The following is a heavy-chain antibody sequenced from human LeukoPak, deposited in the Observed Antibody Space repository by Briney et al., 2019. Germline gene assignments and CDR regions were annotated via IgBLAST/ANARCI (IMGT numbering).Heavy chain of an antibody. Sequence: PGGSLRLSCAASGFTFSSYAMHWVRQAPGKGLEWVAVISYDGSNKYYADSVKGRFTISRDNSKNTLYLQMNSLRAGDTAVYYCARGLFFHWGQGTLVTVSS. CDR3: ARGLFFH. J-gene: IGHJ4*02. V-gene: IGHV3-30-3*01. CDR1: GFTFSSYA. CDR2: ISYDGSNK. D-gene: IGHD2/OR15-2a*01.